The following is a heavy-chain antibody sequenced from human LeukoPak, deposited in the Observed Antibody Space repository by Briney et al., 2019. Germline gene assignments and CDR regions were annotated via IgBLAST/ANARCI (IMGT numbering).Heavy chain of an antibody. J-gene: IGHJ2*01. V-gene: IGHV3-11*01. CDR1: GFTFSDYY. CDR2: ISSSGSTI. CDR3: ARSPPADIVLMVYAIGWYFDL. Sequence: PGGSLRLSCAASGFTFSDYYMSWIRQAPGKGLEWVSYISSSGSTINYADSVKGRFTISRDNAKNSLYLQMNSLRAEDTAVYYCARSPPADIVLMVYAIGWYFDLWGRGTLVTVSS. D-gene: IGHD2-8*01.